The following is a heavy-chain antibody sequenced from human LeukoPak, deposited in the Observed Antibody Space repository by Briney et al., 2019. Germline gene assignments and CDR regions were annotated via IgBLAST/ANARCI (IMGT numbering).Heavy chain of an antibody. CDR3: ARDLVGYSGYEPIGY. CDR2: ISAYNGNT. CDR1: GYTFTSYG. D-gene: IGHD5-12*01. Sequence: ASVKVSCKASGYTFTSYGISWVRQAPGQGLEWMGWISAYNGNTNYAQKLQGRVTMTTDTSTSTAYRELRSLRSDDTAVYYCARDLVGYSGYEPIGYWGQGTLVTVSS. J-gene: IGHJ4*02. V-gene: IGHV1-18*01.